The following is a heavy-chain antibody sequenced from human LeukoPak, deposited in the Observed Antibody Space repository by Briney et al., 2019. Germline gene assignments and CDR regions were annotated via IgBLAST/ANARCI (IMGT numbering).Heavy chain of an antibody. Sequence: PSETLSLTYTVSGGSISSSSYYWGWIRQPPGKGLEWIGSIYYSGSTYYNPSLKSRVTISVDTSKNQFSLKLSSVTAADTAAYYGPKPNSFTSFDSGAQGTRAPVSS. CDR2: IYYSGST. CDR1: GGSISSSSYY. CDR3: PKPNSFTSFDS. J-gene: IGHJ4*02. V-gene: IGHV4-39*01. D-gene: IGHD5-24*01.